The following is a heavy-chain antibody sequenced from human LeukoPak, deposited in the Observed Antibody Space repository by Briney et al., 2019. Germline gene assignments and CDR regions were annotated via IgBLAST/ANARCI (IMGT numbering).Heavy chain of an antibody. D-gene: IGHD3-22*01. CDR2: INHSGST. V-gene: IGHV4-34*01. CDR1: GGSFSGYY. J-gene: IGHJ3*02. CDR3: ARRIWMGYYYDSSGYGGAFDI. Sequence: SETLSLTCAVYGGSFSGYYWSWIRQPPGKGLEWIGEINHSGSTNYNPSLKSRVTISVDTSKNQFSLKLSSVTAADTAVYYCARRIWMGYYYDSSGYGGAFDIWGQGTMVTVSS.